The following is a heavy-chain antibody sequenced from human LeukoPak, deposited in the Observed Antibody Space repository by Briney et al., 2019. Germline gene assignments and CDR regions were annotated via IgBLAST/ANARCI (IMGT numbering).Heavy chain of an antibody. Sequence: SETLSLTCAVYAGSFSGYYWRWIRQPPGKGREWIGEINHSGSTNYNPSLKSRVTISVDTSKNQFSLKLSSVTAADTAVYYCATRGGYYLGDDYWGQGTLVTVSS. CDR3: ATRGGYYLGDDY. J-gene: IGHJ4*02. V-gene: IGHV4-34*01. D-gene: IGHD3-22*01. CDR2: INHSGST. CDR1: AGSFSGYY.